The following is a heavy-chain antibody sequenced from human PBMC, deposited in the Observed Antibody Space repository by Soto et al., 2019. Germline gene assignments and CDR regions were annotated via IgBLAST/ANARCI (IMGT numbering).Heavy chain of an antibody. V-gene: IGHV1-18*01. Sequence: ASVKVSCKASGYTFTSYGISWVRQAPGQGLEWMGWISAYNGNTNYAQKLQGRVTMTTDTSTSTAYMELRSLRSDDTAVYYCARVDIVVVSAAMIDTAMVPTYYYYGMDVWGQGTTVTVSS. CDR2: ISAYNGNT. J-gene: IGHJ6*02. CDR3: ARVDIVVVSAAMIDTAMVPTYYYYGMDV. D-gene: IGHD2-2*03. CDR1: GYTFTSYG.